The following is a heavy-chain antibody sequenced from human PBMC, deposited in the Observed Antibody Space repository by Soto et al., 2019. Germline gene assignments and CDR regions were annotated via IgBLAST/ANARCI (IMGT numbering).Heavy chain of an antibody. CDR2: IYPSGST. D-gene: IGHD6-19*01. CDR3: ARNGWYVLDC. Sequence: SETLSLTCDVSSGSVTSDNWWSWVRQPPGKGLEWIGEIYPSGSTNYNPSLKSRVTISVDTSKNQLSLKLNSVTAADTAVYYCARNGWYVLDCWGQGTLVTVSS. J-gene: IGHJ4*02. CDR1: SGSVTSDNW. V-gene: IGHV4-4*02.